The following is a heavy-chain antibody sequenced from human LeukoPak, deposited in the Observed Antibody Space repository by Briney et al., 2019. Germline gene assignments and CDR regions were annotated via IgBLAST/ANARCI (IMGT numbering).Heavy chain of an antibody. D-gene: IGHD1-7*01. Sequence: GRTLRLSRAASVFTLRRYAMSCVRGAPGRGLDWVSAITGSGGSTYYADSVKGRFTISRDNSKNALYLQMNSLRAEDTAVYSCAKTESNYLHYYYYYGMDVWGQGTTVTVSS. J-gene: IGHJ6*02. CDR3: AKTESNYLHYYYYYGMDV. V-gene: IGHV3-23*01. CDR2: ITGSGGST. CDR1: VFTLRRYA.